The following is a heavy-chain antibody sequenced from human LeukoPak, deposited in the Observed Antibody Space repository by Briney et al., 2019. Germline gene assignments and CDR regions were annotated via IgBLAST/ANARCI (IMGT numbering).Heavy chain of an antibody. CDR1: GFTFNGHW. CDR2: IYHSGST. Sequence: GSLRLSCEASGFTFNGHWMHWVRQAPGKGLEWVGSIYHSGSTYYNPSLKSRVTISVDTSKNQFSLKLSSATAADTAVYYCARHRTIYYDSSGYWVWGQGTLVTVSS. CDR3: ARHRTIYYDSSGYWV. J-gene: IGHJ4*02. V-gene: IGHV4-38-2*01. D-gene: IGHD3-22*01.